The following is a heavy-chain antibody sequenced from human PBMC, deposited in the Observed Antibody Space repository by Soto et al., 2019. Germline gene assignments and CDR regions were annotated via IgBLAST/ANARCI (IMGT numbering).Heavy chain of an antibody. J-gene: IGHJ6*02. CDR1: GFTFRSYG. CDR3: ARELPAVVPPSHGYGMDV. D-gene: IGHD2-2*01. CDR2: IWYDGSNK. Sequence: GGSLRLSCAASGFTFRSYGMHWVRQAPGKGLEWVAVIWYDGSNKYYADSVKGRFTISRDNSKNTLYLQMNSLRAEDTAVYYCARELPAVVPPSHGYGMDVWGQGTTVTVSS. V-gene: IGHV3-33*01.